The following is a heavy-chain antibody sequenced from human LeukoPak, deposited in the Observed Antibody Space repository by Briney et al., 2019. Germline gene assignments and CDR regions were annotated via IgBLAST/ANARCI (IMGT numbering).Heavy chain of an antibody. CDR3: VRVESGSYARYGMDV. J-gene: IGHJ6*02. V-gene: IGHV1-8*01. D-gene: IGHD1-26*01. CDR2: MNPHSGST. Sequence: ASVRVSCKSSGYTFTSFDINWVRQATGQGREWMGWMNPHSGSTGYAQKFQGRVTMTRNTSIRTAYMELSSLRSEDTAVYYCVRVESGSYARYGMDVWGQGTTVTVSS. CDR1: GYTFTSFD.